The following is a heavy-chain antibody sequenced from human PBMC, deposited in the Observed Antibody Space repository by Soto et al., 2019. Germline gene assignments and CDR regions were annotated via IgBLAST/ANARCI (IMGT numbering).Heavy chain of an antibody. J-gene: IGHJ6*02. Sequence: VGSLRLSCAASGFTFSSYWMHWVRQAPGKGLVWVSRINSDGSSTSYADSVKGRFTISRDNAKNTLYLQMNSLRAEDTAVHYCARASGWYFLYYYYGMDVWGQGTTVTVSS. D-gene: IGHD6-19*01. CDR2: INSDGSST. V-gene: IGHV3-74*01. CDR1: GFTFSSYW. CDR3: ARASGWYFLYYYYGMDV.